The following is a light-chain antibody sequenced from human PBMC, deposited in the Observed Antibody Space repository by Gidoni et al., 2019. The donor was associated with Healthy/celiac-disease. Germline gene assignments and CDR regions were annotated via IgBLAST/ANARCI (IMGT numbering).Light chain of an antibody. J-gene: IGKJ1*01. CDR3: QQYNSYWT. CDR1: QSISSW. CDR2: KAC. Sequence: DIQMTQSPSTLSASVGDRVTITCRASQSISSWLAWYQQKPGKAPKLLIYKACSLESGVPSRFSGSGSGTEFTITISSLQPDDFATYYCQQYNSYWTFGQGTKVEIK. V-gene: IGKV1-5*03.